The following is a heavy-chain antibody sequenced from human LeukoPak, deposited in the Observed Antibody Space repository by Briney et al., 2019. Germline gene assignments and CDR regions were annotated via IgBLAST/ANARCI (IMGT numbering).Heavy chain of an antibody. CDR2: VDPEDGET. CDR1: GYTFTDYY. Sequence: AASVKVSCKASGYTFTDYYMHWVQQAPGKGLEWMGLVDPEDGETIYAEKFQGRVTITADTSTDTAYMELSSLRSEDTAVYYCATSPRIVGAADYWGQGTLVTVSS. CDR3: ATSPRIVGAADY. D-gene: IGHD1-26*01. J-gene: IGHJ4*02. V-gene: IGHV1-69-2*01.